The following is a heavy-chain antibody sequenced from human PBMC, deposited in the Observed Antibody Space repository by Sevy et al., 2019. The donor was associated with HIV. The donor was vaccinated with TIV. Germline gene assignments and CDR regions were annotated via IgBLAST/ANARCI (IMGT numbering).Heavy chain of an antibody. CDR2: ISAFNGDT. CDR3: ARSYCSGGRCYSLAY. Sequence: ASVKVSCKASGYTFTSYTITWVRQAPGQGLEWMGRISAFNGDTNHAQKFQGRVTMNTDTSTSTAYMELRSLRSDDTDVYYCARSYCSGGRCYSLAYWGQGTLVTVSS. V-gene: IGHV1-18*01. D-gene: IGHD2-15*01. J-gene: IGHJ4*02. CDR1: GYTFTSYT.